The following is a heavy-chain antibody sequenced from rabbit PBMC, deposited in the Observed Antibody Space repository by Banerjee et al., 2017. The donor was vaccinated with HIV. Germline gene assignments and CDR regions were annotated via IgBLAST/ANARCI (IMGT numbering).Heavy chain of an antibody. CDR2: IYAGSSGVT. J-gene: IGHJ3*01. CDR3: ARDRDTGTVYYFDL. CDR1: GFSLSIYE. Sequence: QSLEESGGDLVKPGASLTLTCTASGFSLSIYEMCWVRQAPGKGLEWIACIYAGSSGVTYYASWAKGRFTISKTSSTTVTLQMTSLTVADTATYFCARDRDTGTVYYFDLWGQGTLVTVS. D-gene: IGHD7-1*01. V-gene: IGHV1S40*01.